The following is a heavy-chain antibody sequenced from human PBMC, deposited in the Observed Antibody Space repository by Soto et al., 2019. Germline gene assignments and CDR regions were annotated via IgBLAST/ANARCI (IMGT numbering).Heavy chain of an antibody. J-gene: IGHJ4*02. V-gene: IGHV1-2*04. Sequence: GASVKVSCKASGYTFTGYYMHWVRQAPGQGLEWMGWINPNSGGTNYAQKFQGWVTMTRDTSISTAYMELSRLRSDDTAVYYCARAYMVRGVISSFDYWGQGTLVTVSS. D-gene: IGHD3-10*01. CDR1: GYTFTGYY. CDR3: ARAYMVRGVISSFDY. CDR2: INPNSGGT.